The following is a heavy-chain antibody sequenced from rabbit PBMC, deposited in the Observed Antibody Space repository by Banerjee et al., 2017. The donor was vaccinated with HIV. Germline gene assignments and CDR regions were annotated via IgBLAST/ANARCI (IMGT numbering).Heavy chain of an antibody. V-gene: IGHV1S45*01. D-gene: IGHD1-1*01. CDR2: IYAGSSGFT. J-gene: IGHJ4*01. CDR3: TRGTSIGYFDL. Sequence: QEQLVESGGGLVQPEGSLTLTCTASGFSFSSSYYMCWVRQAPGKGLEWIACIYAGSSGFTYYASWAKGRFTISKTSSTTVTLQMTSLTAADTATYFCTRGTSIGYFDLWGPGTLVTVS. CDR1: GFSFSSSYY.